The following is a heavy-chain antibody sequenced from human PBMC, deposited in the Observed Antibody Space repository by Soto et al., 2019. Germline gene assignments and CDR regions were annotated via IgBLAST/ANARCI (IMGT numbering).Heavy chain of an antibody. J-gene: IGHJ4*02. CDR3: ARYFVDRRYYYDSSGYYFDY. Sequence: QVQLVQSGAEVKKPGSSVKVSCKASGGTFSSYTISWVRQAPGQGLEWMGRIIPILGIANYAQKFQGRVTITVDKSTSTAYMELSSLRSEDTAVYYCARYFVDRRYYYDSSGYYFDYWGQGTLVTVSS. V-gene: IGHV1-69*02. D-gene: IGHD3-22*01. CDR2: IIPILGIA. CDR1: GGTFSSYT.